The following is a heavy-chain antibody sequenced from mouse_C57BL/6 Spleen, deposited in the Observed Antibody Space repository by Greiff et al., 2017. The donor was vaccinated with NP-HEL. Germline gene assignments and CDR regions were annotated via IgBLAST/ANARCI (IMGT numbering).Heavy chain of an antibody. Sequence: QVTLKECGPGILQPSQSLSLTCSFSGFSLSTFGMGVGRLRQPSGQGLEWLVHIWWDDDKYYNPALKSRLTISKDTSKNQVFLKIANVDTADTATYYCARVADYSNYVAYWGQGTLVTVSA. CDR1: GFSLSTFGMG. D-gene: IGHD2-5*01. V-gene: IGHV8-8*01. J-gene: IGHJ3*01. CDR2: IWWDDDK. CDR3: ARVADYSNYVAY.